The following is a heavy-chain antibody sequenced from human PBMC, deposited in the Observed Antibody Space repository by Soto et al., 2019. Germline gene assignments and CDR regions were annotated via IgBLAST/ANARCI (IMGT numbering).Heavy chain of an antibody. CDR1: GFTFSRSD. CDR2: VRSKIHNYAT. CDR3: SRHEEGRRMVFYGMDV. Sequence: GSLRLSCSASGFTFSRSDLHWVRQAPGKGLEWVGRVRSKIHNYATSFADSVRGRFAISRNDSDITVSLEMSGLKSEDTALYCCSRHEEGRRMVFYGMDVWGQGTTVTVSS. V-gene: IGHV3-73*01. J-gene: IGHJ6*02. D-gene: IGHD2-8*01.